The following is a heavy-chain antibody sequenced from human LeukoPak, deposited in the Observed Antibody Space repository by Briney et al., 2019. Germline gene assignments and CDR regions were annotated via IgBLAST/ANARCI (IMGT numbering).Heavy chain of an antibody. V-gene: IGHV3-30*02. CDR2: IRYDGGNK. Sequence: GGSLRLSCAASGFTFSSYGMHWVRQAPGKGLEWVAFIRYDGGNKYYADSVKGRFTISRDNSKNTLSLQMNSLRAEDTAVYYCANGRLVDYWGQGILVTVSS. CDR1: GFTFSSYG. D-gene: IGHD6-6*01. J-gene: IGHJ4*02. CDR3: ANGRLVDY.